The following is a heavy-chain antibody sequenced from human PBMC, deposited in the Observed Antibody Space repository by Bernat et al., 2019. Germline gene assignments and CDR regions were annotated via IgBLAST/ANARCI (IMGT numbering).Heavy chain of an antibody. CDR2: IWYDGSIK. Sequence: QVQLVESGGGVVQPGRSLRLSCAASGFTFSTYGMHWVRQAPGKGLGWVAVIWYDGSIKYYAASVKGRLPISKDNSKNTLSLEMKSLGAEETAVYYCARDRAVTHLDYWGQGTLVTVSS. CDR1: GFTFSTYG. J-gene: IGHJ4*02. D-gene: IGHD4-23*01. CDR3: ARDRAVTHLDY. V-gene: IGHV3-33*01.